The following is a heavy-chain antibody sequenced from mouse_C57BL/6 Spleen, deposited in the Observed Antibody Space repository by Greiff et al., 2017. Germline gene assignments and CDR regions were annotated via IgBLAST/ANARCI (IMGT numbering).Heavy chain of an antibody. Sequence: EVQLQESGEGLVKPGGSLKLSCAASGFTFSSYAMSWVRQTPEKRLEWVAYISSGGDYIYYADTVKGRFTISRDNARNTLYLQMSSLKSEDTAMYYCTRGAYGSSFDYWGQGTTLTVSS. CDR3: TRGAYGSSFDY. CDR1: GFTFSSYA. CDR2: ISSGGDYI. J-gene: IGHJ2*01. D-gene: IGHD1-1*01. V-gene: IGHV5-9-1*02.